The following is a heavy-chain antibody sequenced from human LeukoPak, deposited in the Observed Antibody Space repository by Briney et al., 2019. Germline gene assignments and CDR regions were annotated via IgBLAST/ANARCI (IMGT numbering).Heavy chain of an antibody. CDR1: GYSISSGYY. D-gene: IGHD1-26*01. Sequence: SETLSLTCTVSGYSISSGYYWGWIRQPPGKGLEWIGYVFYSGSTNYNPSLRSRVTISVDTSKNQFSLKLSSVTAADTAVYYCARSSGSYYDWGQGTLVTVSS. V-gene: IGHV4-61*05. CDR2: VFYSGST. J-gene: IGHJ4*02. CDR3: ARSSGSYYD.